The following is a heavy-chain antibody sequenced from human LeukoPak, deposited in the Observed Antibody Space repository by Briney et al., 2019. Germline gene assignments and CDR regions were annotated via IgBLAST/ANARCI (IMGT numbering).Heavy chain of an antibody. V-gene: IGHV1-3*03. CDR3: ASASHITMLRGANDY. Sequence: ASVKVSCKASGYTFTSYAMHWVRQAPGQRLEWMGWINAGNGNTKYSQEFQGRVTITRDTSASTAYMELSSLRSEDTAVYYCASASHITMLRGANDYWGQGTLVTVSS. CDR1: GYTFTSYA. J-gene: IGHJ4*02. CDR2: INAGNGNT. D-gene: IGHD3-10*01.